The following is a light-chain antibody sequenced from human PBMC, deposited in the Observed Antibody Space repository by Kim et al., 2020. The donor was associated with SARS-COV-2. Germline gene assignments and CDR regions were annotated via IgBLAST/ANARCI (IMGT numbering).Light chain of an antibody. Sequence: SASVGDTVTITCRASQGIYTYLAWYQQEPGRAPKLLIYEVSTLRGGVPSRFSGSGSGRDFTLTISSLQPEDFATYYCQQFHNYPYTFGQGTKLEIK. CDR2: EVS. J-gene: IGKJ2*01. V-gene: IGKV1-9*01. CDR3: QQFHNYPYT. CDR1: QGIYTY.